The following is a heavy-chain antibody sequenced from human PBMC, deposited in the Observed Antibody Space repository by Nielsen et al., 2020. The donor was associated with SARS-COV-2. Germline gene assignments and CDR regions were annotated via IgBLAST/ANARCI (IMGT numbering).Heavy chain of an antibody. J-gene: IGHJ4*02. V-gene: IGHV4-34*01. D-gene: IGHD2-15*01. CDR2: INHSGST. CDR3: ARFTALEYCSGGSCYGTPPTDSGLDY. Sequence: RQAPGKGLEWIGEINHSGSTNYNPSLKSRVTISVDTSKNQFSLKLSSVTAADTAVYYCARFTALEYCSGGSCYGTPPTDSGLDYWGQGTLVTVSS.